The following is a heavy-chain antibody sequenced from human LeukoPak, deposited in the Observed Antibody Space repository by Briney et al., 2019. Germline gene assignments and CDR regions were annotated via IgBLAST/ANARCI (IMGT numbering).Heavy chain of an antibody. V-gene: IGHV4-30-4*08. J-gene: IGHJ6*03. CDR2: IYYSGST. CDR1: GGSISSGDYY. D-gene: IGHD4-17*01. CDR3: AREAKTIATVTYYYYYYMDV. Sequence: PSETLSLTCTVSGGSISSGDYYWSWIRQPPGKGLEWIGYIYYSGSTYYNPSLKSRVTISVDTSKNQFSLKLSSVTAADTAVYYCAREAKTIATVTYYYYYYMDVWGKGTTVTVSS.